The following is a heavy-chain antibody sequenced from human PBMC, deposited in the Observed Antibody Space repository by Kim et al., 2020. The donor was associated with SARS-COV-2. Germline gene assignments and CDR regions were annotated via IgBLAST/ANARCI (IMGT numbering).Heavy chain of an antibody. D-gene: IGHD2-21*01. Sequence: GNTNSTPSLMSRVTISVDTSKNQFSLKLSSVTAADTAVYYCARIEVFDFDYWGQGTLVTVSS. CDR3: ARIEVFDFDY. V-gene: IGHV4-34*01. CDR2: GNT. J-gene: IGHJ4*02.